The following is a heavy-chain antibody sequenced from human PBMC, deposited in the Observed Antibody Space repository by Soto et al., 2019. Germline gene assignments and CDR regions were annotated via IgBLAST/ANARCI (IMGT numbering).Heavy chain of an antibody. CDR2: INHSGST. D-gene: IGHD3-22*01. CDR3: ARYRRTYYYDSSGYSPPPDAFDI. CDR1: GGSFSGYY. Sequence: SETLSLTCAVYGGSFSGYYWSWIRQPPGKGLEWIGEINHSGSTNYNPSLKSRVTISVDTSKNQFSLKLSSVTAADTAVYYCARYRRTYYYDSSGYSPPPDAFDIWGQGTMVTVSS. V-gene: IGHV4-34*01. J-gene: IGHJ3*02.